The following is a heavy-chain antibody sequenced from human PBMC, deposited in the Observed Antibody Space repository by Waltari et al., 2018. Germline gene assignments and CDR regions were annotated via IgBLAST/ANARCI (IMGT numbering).Heavy chain of an antibody. CDR3: ARHFSGLGYYFDY. CDR2: IYYSGSA. CDR1: GGSLNSYY. Sequence: QVHLQESGPGLVKPSETLSLTCTVSGGSLNSYYWSWIRQPPGKGLEWIAYIYYSGSANYNPSLKGRVTISVDTSKNQFSLNLTSVTAADTAVYYCARHFSGLGYYFDYWGLGTLVTVSS. D-gene: IGHD3-16*01. V-gene: IGHV4-59*08. J-gene: IGHJ4*02.